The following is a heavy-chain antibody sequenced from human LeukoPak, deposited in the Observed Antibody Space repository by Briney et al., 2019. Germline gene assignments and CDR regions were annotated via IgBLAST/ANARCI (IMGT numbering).Heavy chain of an antibody. J-gene: IGHJ4*02. D-gene: IGHD1-14*01. V-gene: IGHV3-21*04. CDR1: GFTFSSYS. CDR3: ARRETTLIYFDY. Sequence: TGGSLRLSCAASGFTFSSYSMNWVRQAPGKGLEWVSSISSSSSYIYYADSVKGRFTISRDNAKNSLYLQMNSLRAEDTAVYYCARRETTLIYFDYWGQGTLVTVSS. CDR2: ISSSSSYI.